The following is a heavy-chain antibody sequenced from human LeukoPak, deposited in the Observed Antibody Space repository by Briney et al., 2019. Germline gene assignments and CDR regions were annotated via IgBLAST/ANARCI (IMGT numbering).Heavy chain of an antibody. D-gene: IGHD3-22*01. J-gene: IGHJ6*02. CDR1: GSRFTSYW. CDR2: IYPGDSDT. CDR3: ARHGISSGYYRYYYYGMDV. Sequence: GESLQISCQGSGSRFTSYWIGWVRQLPGKGLEWMGIIYPGDSDTRYSPSFQGQVTISADKSISTAYLQWSSLKAPDTAMYYCARHGISSGYYRYYYYGMDVGGQGTTVTVSS. V-gene: IGHV5-51*01.